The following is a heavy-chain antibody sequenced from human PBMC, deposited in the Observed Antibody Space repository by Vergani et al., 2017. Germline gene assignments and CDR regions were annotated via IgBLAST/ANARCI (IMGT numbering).Heavy chain of an antibody. CDR1: GFTFSSYA. CDR3: ARGYLDTAMSH. V-gene: IGHV3-64*04. CDR2: ISSNGGST. D-gene: IGHD5-18*01. Sequence: VQLVESGGGLVQPGGSLRLSCSASGFTFSSYAMHWVRQAPGKGLEYVSAISSNGGSTYYADSVKGRFTISRDNSKNTLYLQMNSLRAEDTAVYYCARGYLDTAMSHWGQGTLVTVSS. J-gene: IGHJ4*02.